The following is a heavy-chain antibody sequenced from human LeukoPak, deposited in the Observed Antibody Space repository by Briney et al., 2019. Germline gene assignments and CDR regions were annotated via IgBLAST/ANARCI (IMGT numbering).Heavy chain of an antibody. J-gene: IGHJ4*02. Sequence: GRSLRLSCAASGFTFSSYGMHWVRQAPGKGLEWVAVIWYDGSNKYYADSVKGRFTISRDNSTNTLYLQMNSLRAEDTAVYYCAKDSGRSMYFDYWGQGTLVTVSS. CDR2: IWYDGSNK. V-gene: IGHV3-33*06. CDR3: AKDSGRSMYFDY. D-gene: IGHD2-8*01. CDR1: GFTFSSYG.